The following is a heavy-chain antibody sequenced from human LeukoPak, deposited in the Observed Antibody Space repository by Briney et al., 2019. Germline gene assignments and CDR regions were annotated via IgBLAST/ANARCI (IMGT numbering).Heavy chain of an antibody. V-gene: IGHV3-23*01. CDR1: GFTFSSYA. Sequence: PGGSLRLSCAASGFTFSSYAMSWVRQAPGKGLEWVSAISGSGGSTYYADSVKGRSTISRDNSKNTLYLQMNSLRAEDTAVYYCAKVSYYYDSSGDDYWGQGTLVTVSS. CDR3: AKVSYYYDSSGDDY. J-gene: IGHJ4*02. D-gene: IGHD3-22*01. CDR2: ISGSGGST.